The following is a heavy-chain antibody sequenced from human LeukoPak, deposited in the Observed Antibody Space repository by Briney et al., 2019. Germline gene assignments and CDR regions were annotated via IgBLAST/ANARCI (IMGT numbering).Heavy chain of an antibody. D-gene: IGHD2-2*01. CDR1: GFTFSSYE. V-gene: IGHV3-48*03. J-gene: IGHJ3*02. CDR2: ISSSGSTI. Sequence: GGSLRLSCAASGFTFSSYEMNWVRQAPGKGLEWVSYISSSGSTIYYADSVKGRFTISRDNAKNSLYLQMNSLRVEDTAVYYCGKGRGSAAVWDAFDIWGQGTMVTVSS. CDR3: GKGRGSAAVWDAFDI.